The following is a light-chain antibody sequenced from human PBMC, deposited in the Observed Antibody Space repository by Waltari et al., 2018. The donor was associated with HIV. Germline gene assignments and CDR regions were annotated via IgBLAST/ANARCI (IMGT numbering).Light chain of an antibody. Sequence: QSVLTQPPSASGTPGQRVTISCSGSSSNIGSNTVNWYQQLPGTAPKLLIDSNNRRPSGIPDRFSGSKSGTSASLAISGLQSEDEADYYCAAWDDSLRGVFGGGTKLTVL. CDR1: SSNIGSNT. V-gene: IGLV1-44*01. CDR3: AAWDDSLRGV. J-gene: IGLJ2*01. CDR2: SNN.